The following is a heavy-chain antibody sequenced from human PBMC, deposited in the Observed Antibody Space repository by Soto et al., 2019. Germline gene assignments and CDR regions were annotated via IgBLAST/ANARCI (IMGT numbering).Heavy chain of an antibody. J-gene: IGHJ4*02. V-gene: IGHV1-3*01. CDR1: GYTFTSYA. D-gene: IGHD2-15*01. CDR3: ARPIIGYCSRGRCYSGPFDY. Sequence: APVKVSCKASGYTFTSYAMHWVRQAPGQRLEWMGWINAGNGNTKYSQKFQGRVTITRDTSASTAYMELSSLRSEDTAVYYCARPIIGYCSRGRCYSGPFDYWGQGTLVTVSS. CDR2: INAGNGNT.